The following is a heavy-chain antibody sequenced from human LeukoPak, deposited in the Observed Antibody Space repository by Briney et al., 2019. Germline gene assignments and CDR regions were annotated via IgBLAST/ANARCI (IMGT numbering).Heavy chain of an antibody. J-gene: IGHJ5*02. Sequence: ASVKVSCKASGYTFTGYYMHWVRQAPGQGLEWMGWINPNSGGTNYAQKFQGWVTMTRDTSISTAYMELSRLRSDDTAAYYCARGYYDFWSGYYSGFSWFDPWGQGTLVTVSS. CDR3: ARGYYDFWSGYYSGFSWFDP. CDR2: INPNSGGT. CDR1: GYTFTGYY. D-gene: IGHD3-3*01. V-gene: IGHV1-2*04.